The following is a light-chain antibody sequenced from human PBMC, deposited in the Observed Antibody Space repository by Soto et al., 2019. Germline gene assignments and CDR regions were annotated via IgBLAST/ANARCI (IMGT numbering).Light chain of an antibody. V-gene: IGKV2-30*01. Sequence: DVVMTQSPLSLPVTPGQPASISCRSSQSLVYSDGNAYLNWFHQRPGQSPRRLIYKASKRDSGVPHRFSGSGSGTDFTRQINRVEADDVEIYYCMQATRCPSTFGRGTRVEIK. J-gene: IGKJ1*01. CDR3: MQATRCPST. CDR2: KAS. CDR1: QSLVYSDGNAY.